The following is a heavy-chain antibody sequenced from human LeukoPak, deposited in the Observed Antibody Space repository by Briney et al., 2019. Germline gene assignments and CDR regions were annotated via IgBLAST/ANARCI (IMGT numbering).Heavy chain of an antibody. CDR2: ISSSSTYI. Sequence: GGSLRLSCAASGFTFDDYAMHWVRQAPGKGLEWVSSISSSSTYIYYADSVKGRFTISRDNAKNSLYLQMNSLRAEDTAVYYCARDGRSYIAVAGTHFDYWGQGTLVTVSS. J-gene: IGHJ4*02. V-gene: IGHV3-21*01. D-gene: IGHD6-19*01. CDR1: GFTFDDYA. CDR3: ARDGRSYIAVAGTHFDY.